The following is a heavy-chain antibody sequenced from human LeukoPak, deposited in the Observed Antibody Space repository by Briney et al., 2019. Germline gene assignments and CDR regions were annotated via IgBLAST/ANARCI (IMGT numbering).Heavy chain of an antibody. D-gene: IGHD6-19*01. CDR2: ISYDGSNI. V-gene: IGHV3-30*04. J-gene: IGHJ4*02. CDR3: AKDSNGWYQRGSNYFDY. Sequence: GGSLRLSCAASGFTVSSYAMHWVRQAPGKGLEWVAVISYDGSNIYYADSVKGRFTISRDNSKNTLYLQVNSLRAEDTAEYYCAKDSNGWYQRGSNYFDYWGQGTLVTVSS. CDR1: GFTVSSYA.